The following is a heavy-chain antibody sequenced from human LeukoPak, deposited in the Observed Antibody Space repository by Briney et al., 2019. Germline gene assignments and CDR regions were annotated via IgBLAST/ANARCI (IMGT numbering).Heavy chain of an antibody. CDR2: VDPEDGET. J-gene: IGHJ2*01. D-gene: IGHD3-16*01. V-gene: IGHV1-69-2*01. CDR3: ATVTNLRFDWYFDL. CDR1: GYTFTDYY. Sequence: GASVKISCKVSGYTFTDYYMHRVQQAPGKGLEWMGLVDPEDGETIYAEKFQGRVTITADTSTGTAYMELSSLRSEDTAVYYCATVTNLRFDWYFDLWGRGTLVTVSS.